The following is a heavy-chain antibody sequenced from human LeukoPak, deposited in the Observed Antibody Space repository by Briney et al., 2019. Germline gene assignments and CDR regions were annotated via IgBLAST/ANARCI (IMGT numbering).Heavy chain of an antibody. CDR2: ISGSGGST. V-gene: IGHV3-23*01. J-gene: IGHJ1*01. CDR3: AKDDCPRNSGGSCKHFQH. CDR1: GFTFSSYA. D-gene: IGHD2-15*01. Sequence: QSGGSLRLSCAASGFTFSSYAMSWVRQAPGKGLEWVSAISGSGGSTYYADSVKGRFTISRDNSKNTLYLQMNSLRAEDTAVYYCAKDDCPRNSGGSCKHFQHWGQGTLVTVSS.